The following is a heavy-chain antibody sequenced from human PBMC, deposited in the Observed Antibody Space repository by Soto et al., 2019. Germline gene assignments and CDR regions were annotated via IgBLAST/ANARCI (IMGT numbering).Heavy chain of an antibody. CDR1: GFAVSNSY. J-gene: IGHJ1*01. V-gene: IGHV3-53*02. CDR3: ARDWNGDSVIEH. CDR2: IYADGTT. D-gene: IGHD4-17*01. Sequence: EVQLVETGGGLIQPGGSLSLSCAASGFAVSNSYMSWVRQAPGKGLEWVSVIYADGTTHSADSVRGRFTISIDSSRNTVYLQMNNLRAEDTAVYYCARDWNGDSVIEHWGQGTLVTVSS.